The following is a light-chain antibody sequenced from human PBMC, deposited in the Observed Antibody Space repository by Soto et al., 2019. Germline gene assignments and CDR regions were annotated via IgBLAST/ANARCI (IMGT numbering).Light chain of an antibody. CDR1: QYINTR. CDR3: QQYDNWPLT. V-gene: IGKV3D-15*01. CDR2: GAS. Sequence: EIVLTQSPATLSSFPGDRVTLSCRASQYINTRLAWYQHRPGQAPRLLIFGASTRATGIPARFSGSGSGTDFTLTISSLQSEDFGVYFCQQYDNWPLTFGGGTKVDIK. J-gene: IGKJ4*01.